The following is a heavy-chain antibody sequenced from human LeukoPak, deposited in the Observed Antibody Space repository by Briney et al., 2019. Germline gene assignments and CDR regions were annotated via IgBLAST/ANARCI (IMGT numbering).Heavy chain of an antibody. V-gene: IGHV3-64*01. Sequence: GGSLRLSCAASGFTFSSYAMHWVRQAPGKGLEYVSAISSNGGSTYYANSVKGRFTISRDNSKNTLYLQMGSLRAEDTAVYYCAKGRDAFDIWGQGTMVTVSS. CDR2: ISSNGGST. J-gene: IGHJ3*02. CDR3: AKGRDAFDI. CDR1: GFTFSSYA.